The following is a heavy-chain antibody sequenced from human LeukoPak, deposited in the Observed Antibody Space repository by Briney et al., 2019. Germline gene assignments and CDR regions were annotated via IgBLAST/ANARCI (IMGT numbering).Heavy chain of an antibody. CDR2: IYYSGST. D-gene: IGHD6-13*01. CDR1: GGSISSYY. Sequence: SETLSLTCTVSGGSISSYYWSWIRQPPGKGLEWIGYIYYSGSTNYSPSLKSRVTISVDTSKIRFSLKLSSVTAADTAVYYCAREPYSSNWSYFDYWGQGTLVTVSS. CDR3: AREPYSSNWSYFDY. V-gene: IGHV4-59*12. J-gene: IGHJ4*02.